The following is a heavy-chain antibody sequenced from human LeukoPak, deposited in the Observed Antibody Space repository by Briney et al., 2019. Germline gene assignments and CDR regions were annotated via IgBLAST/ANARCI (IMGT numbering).Heavy chain of an antibody. CDR2: INPNSGVT. Sequence: ASVKVSCKASGYTFTAYYMHWVRQAPGQGLEWMGWINPNSGVTNYAQKFQGRVTVTSDMSISTAYMELSRLRSDDTAVYYCARSAESSSWVEFDYWGQGTLVTVSS. D-gene: IGHD6-13*01. V-gene: IGHV1-2*02. CDR3: ARSAESSSWVEFDY. CDR1: GYTFTAYY. J-gene: IGHJ4*02.